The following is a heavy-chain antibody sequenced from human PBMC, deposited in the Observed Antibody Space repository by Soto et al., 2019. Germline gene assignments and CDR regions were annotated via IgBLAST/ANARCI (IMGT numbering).Heavy chain of an antibody. J-gene: IGHJ5*01. CDR1: GYTFTSYY. V-gene: IGHV1-46*03. CDR3: DRFANIGVCGNWFDY. Sequence: VASVKVSCKASGYTFTSYYMHWVRQAPGQGLEWMGIINPSGGSTSYARKFQGRVTMTRDTSTSTVYMELSSLRYEDTDLYYRDRFANIGVCGNWFDYWCQGTLVSVSS. CDR2: INPSGGST. D-gene: IGHD5-12*01.